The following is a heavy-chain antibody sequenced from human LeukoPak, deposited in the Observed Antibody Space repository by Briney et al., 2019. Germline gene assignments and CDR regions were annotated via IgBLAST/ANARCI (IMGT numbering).Heavy chain of an antibody. Sequence: SETLSLTCTVSGGSISSSSYYWSWIRQPPGKGLEWIGSIYYSGSTYYNPSLKSRVTISVDTSKNQFSLKLSSATAADTAVYYCARLDLYQLLGDDGFDIWGQGTMVTVSS. D-gene: IGHD2-2*01. CDR3: ARLDLYQLLGDDGFDI. CDR1: GGSISSSSYY. V-gene: IGHV4-39*01. CDR2: IYYSGST. J-gene: IGHJ3*02.